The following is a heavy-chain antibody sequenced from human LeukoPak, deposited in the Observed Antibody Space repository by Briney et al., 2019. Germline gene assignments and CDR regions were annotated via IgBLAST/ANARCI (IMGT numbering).Heavy chain of an antibody. Sequence: GGSLRLSCAASGFTFSSYEMNWVRQAPGKGLEWVSYISSSGSTIYYADSVKRRFTISRDNAKNSLYLQMNSLRAEDTAVYYCARGSGYDLGVYFDYWGQGTLGTVSS. CDR3: ARGSGYDLGVYFDY. J-gene: IGHJ4*02. D-gene: IGHD5-12*01. V-gene: IGHV3-48*03. CDR1: GFTFSSYE. CDR2: ISSSGSTI.